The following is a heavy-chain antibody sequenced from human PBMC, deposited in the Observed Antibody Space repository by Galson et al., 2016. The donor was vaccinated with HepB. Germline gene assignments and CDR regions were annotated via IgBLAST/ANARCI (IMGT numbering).Heavy chain of an antibody. CDR3: ARGFCLGRSCYSNFQL. Sequence: QSGAEVKKSGESLKISCQASGFDFTVYWIGWVRQMPGKGLEWMGIIHPGDSRTTYSPSFQGQVTISADKSTNTAYLQWISLKSSDTAIYYCARGFCLGRSCYSNFQLWGQGTLVTVSS. CDR2: IHPGDSRT. D-gene: IGHD2-15*01. J-gene: IGHJ1*01. CDR1: GFDFTVYW. V-gene: IGHV5-51*01.